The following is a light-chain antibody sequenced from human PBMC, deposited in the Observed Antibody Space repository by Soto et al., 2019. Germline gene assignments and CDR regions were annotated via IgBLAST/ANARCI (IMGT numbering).Light chain of an antibody. CDR3: QQYASYPLT. CDR2: DAF. J-gene: IGKJ1*01. V-gene: IGKV1-5*01. Sequence: DIQLTQTPSTLSASIGDRVTITCRASQSLSGWLAWYQQTPGKATKLLISDAFRLKSGVPSRFRGSGSGTEFSLTISSLQAGDSATFYCQQYASYPLTFGRGTKV. CDR1: QSLSGW.